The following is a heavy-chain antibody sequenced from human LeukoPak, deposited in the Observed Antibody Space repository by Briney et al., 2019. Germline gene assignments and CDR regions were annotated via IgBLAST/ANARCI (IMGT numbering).Heavy chain of an antibody. CDR1: GFTFSDYY. CDR2: ISSSGSTI. V-gene: IGHV3-11*04. J-gene: IGHJ6*03. D-gene: IGHD6-13*01. CDR3: AKDGTYSSPRGYYYNYMDV. Sequence: PGGSLRLSCAASGFTFSDYYMSWIRQAPGKGLEWVSYISSSGSTIYYADSVKGRFTISRDNAKNSLYLQMNSLRTEDTAVYYCAKDGTYSSPRGYYYNYMDVWGKGTTVTVSS.